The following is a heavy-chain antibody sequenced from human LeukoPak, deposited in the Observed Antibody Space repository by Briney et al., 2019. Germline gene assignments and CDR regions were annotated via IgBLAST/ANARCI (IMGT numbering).Heavy chain of an antibody. CDR3: ARGLAGGGTNRDQSSGSGAFDI. Sequence: GGSLRLSCAASGLRFSSYWMNWVRQAPGKGLEWVANMKQDGSEKYHVDSVKGRFTISRDNAKNSLYLQMNSLRAEDTAVYYCARGLAGGGTNRDQSSGSGAFDIWGQGTMVTVSS. CDR2: MKQDGSEK. V-gene: IGHV3-7*01. J-gene: IGHJ3*02. CDR1: GLRFSSYW. D-gene: IGHD6-13*01.